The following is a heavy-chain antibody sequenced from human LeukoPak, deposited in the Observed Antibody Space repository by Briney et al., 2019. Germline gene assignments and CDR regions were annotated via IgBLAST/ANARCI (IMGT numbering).Heavy chain of an antibody. V-gene: IGHV4-30-4*08. J-gene: IGHJ4*02. CDR3: ATTARHCSDY. D-gene: IGHD6-6*01. Sequence: SETLSLTCTVSGGSINTSDYYWSWVRQPPGKGLEWIGYIFYSGNTYYNPSLKSRVIISIDTSKNQFSLRLSSVTAADTAVYYCATTARHCSDYWGQGTLVTVSS. CDR1: GGSINTSDYY. CDR2: IFYSGNT.